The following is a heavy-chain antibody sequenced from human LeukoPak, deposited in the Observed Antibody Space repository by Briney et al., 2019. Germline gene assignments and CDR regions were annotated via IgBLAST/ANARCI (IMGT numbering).Heavy chain of an antibody. CDR2: IYTSGST. J-gene: IGHJ4*02. D-gene: IGHD2-2*01. CDR3: ARRCYCSSTSCYASPPKNYFDY. V-gene: IGHV4-61*02. CDR1: GGSISSGSYY. Sequence: PSETLSLTCTVSGGSISSGSYYWSWIRQPAGEGLEWIGRIYTSGSTNYNPSLKSRVTISVDTSKNQFSLKLSSVTAADTAVYYCARRCYCSSTSCYASPPKNYFDYWGQGTLVTVSS.